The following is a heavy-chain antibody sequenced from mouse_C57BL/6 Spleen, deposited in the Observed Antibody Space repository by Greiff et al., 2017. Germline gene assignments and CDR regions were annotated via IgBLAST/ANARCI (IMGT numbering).Heavy chain of an antibody. Sequence: VQLQQPGAELVRPGSSVTLSCKASGYTFTSYWMHWVKQRPIQGLEWIGNIDPSDSETHYNQKFKDKATLTVDKSSSTAYMQLSSLTSEDSAVYYCARNYGYPYYYAMDYWGQGTSVTVSS. J-gene: IGHJ4*01. CDR1: GYTFTSYW. D-gene: IGHD2-2*01. V-gene: IGHV1-52*01. CDR3: ARNYGYPYYYAMDY. CDR2: IDPSDSET.